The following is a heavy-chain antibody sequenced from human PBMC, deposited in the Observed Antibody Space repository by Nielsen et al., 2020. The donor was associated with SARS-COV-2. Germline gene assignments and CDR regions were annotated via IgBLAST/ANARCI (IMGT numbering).Heavy chain of an antibody. J-gene: IGHJ3*02. CDR2: INAGNGKT. CDR3: ARDQTSVTLFGLMISYDAFDI. D-gene: IGHD3-3*01. CDR1: GYTFTSYI. Sequence: ASVKVSCKASGYTFTSYIIHWVRQAPRQRLEWMGWINAGNGKTEFSQKFQGGVTITRDTSASTVYMELSSLRSEDTAVYYCARDQTSVTLFGLMISYDAFDIWGRGTTVTVSS. V-gene: IGHV1-3*01.